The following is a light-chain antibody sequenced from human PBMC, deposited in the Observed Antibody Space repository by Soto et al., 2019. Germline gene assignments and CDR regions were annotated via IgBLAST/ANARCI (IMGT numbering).Light chain of an antibody. CDR2: KAS. J-gene: IGKJ1*01. CDR3: QHYKSYSEA. V-gene: IGKV1-5*03. Sequence: DIQMTQLPSTLSGSVGDRVTITCRPSQTLSSWLAWYQQKPGKAPKPLIYKASTLRTRVPSRFSGSGSGTEVALTISSLQPDDFGTSYCQHYKSYSEAFGQGTKVDIK. CDR1: QTLSSW.